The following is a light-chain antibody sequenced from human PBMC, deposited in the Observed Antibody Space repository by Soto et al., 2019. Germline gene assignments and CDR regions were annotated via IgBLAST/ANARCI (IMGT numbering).Light chain of an antibody. Sequence: EMGLTQSQVTLSLSPGERATLPCRARQGVASSYLAWYQQRPGQAPRLLIYGASKRASGIPDRFSGSGFGTDFTLTISRLEPEDFAVYYCQLYDSSSFTFGPGTRVDIK. V-gene: IGKV3-20*01. CDR3: QLYDSSSFT. CDR2: GAS. J-gene: IGKJ3*01. CDR1: QGVASSY.